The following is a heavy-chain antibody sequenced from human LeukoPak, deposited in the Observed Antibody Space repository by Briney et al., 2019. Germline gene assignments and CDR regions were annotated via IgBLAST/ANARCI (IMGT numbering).Heavy chain of an antibody. CDR3: ARDSPGICSSTSCYIGSNMDV. CDR2: INHSGST. J-gene: IGHJ6*03. CDR1: GGSFSGYY. V-gene: IGHV4-34*01. D-gene: IGHD2-2*02. Sequence: SETLSLTCAVYGGSFSGYYWSWIRQPPGKGLEWIGEINHSGSTNYNPSLKSRVTISVDTSKNQFSLKLSSVTAADTAVYYCARDSPGICSSTSCYIGSNMDVWGKGTTVTVSS.